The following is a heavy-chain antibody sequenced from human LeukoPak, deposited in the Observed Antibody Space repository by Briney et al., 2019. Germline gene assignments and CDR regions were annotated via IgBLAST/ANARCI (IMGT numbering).Heavy chain of an antibody. V-gene: IGHV3-13*01. J-gene: IGHJ4*02. CDR3: ARVAAAGKGFDH. D-gene: IGHD6-13*01. CDR1: GFSFSSYD. CDR2: IGTAGDT. Sequence: PGGSLRLSCTASGFSFSSYDMHWVRQGTGKGLEWVSAIGTAGDTYYGGSVKGRFTISRENAKNSLYLQMNSLRAGDTAVYYCARVAAAGKGFDHWGQGTLATVSS.